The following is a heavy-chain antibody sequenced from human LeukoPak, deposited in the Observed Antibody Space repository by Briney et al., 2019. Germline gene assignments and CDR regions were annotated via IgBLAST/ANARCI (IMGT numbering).Heavy chain of an antibody. J-gene: IGHJ4*02. V-gene: IGHV3-20*04. Sequence: PGGSLRLSCAASGFTFDDYVMSWVRQAPEKGLEWVSVINWNGGSTDYADSVNGRSTNSRDNAKNALYLQVNSLRAEETALYYCARDRRGYSYGPFDYWVQGTLVTVSS. D-gene: IGHD5-18*01. CDR2: INWNGGST. CDR1: GFTFDDYV. CDR3: ARDRRGYSYGPFDY.